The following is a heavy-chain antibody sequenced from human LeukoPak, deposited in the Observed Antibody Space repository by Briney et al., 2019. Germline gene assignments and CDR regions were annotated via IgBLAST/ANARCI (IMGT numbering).Heavy chain of an antibody. CDR1: GGSISSIY. Sequence: SEILSLTCTVSGGSISSIYWSWIRQPPGKGLEWIGYIYYSGSANYNPSLKSRVTISADRSKNQFSLKLSSVTAADTAVYYCARDIVVVPAAAFDYWGQGTLVTVSS. V-gene: IGHV4-59*12. CDR2: IYYSGSA. D-gene: IGHD2-2*01. J-gene: IGHJ4*02. CDR3: ARDIVVVPAAAFDY.